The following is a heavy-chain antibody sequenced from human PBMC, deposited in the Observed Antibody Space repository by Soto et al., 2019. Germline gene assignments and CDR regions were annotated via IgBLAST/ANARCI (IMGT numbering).Heavy chain of an antibody. J-gene: IGHJ4*02. CDR1: GFIVSSNY. Sequence: PGGSLRLSCAASGFIVSSNYMSWVRQAPGKGLEWVSVIYSGGSTYYADSVKGRFTISRDNSKNTLYLQMNSLRAEDTAVYYCAREVRSSSWPFDDWGQGALVTVSS. CDR3: AREVRSSSWPFDD. CDR2: IYSGGST. V-gene: IGHV3-66*01. D-gene: IGHD6-13*01.